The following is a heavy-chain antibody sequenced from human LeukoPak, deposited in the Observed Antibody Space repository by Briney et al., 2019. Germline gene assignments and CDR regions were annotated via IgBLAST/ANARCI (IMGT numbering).Heavy chain of an antibody. CDR3: AIIYLIVGATTFDY. J-gene: IGHJ4*02. V-gene: IGHV3-23*01. D-gene: IGHD1-26*01. Sequence: GGSLRLSCAASGFTFSSYAMSWVRQAPGKGLEWVSAISGSGGYTYYADSVKGRFTISRDNAKNSLYLQMNSLRAEDTAVYYCAIIYLIVGATTFDYWGQGTLVTVSS. CDR2: ISGSGGYT. CDR1: GFTFSSYA.